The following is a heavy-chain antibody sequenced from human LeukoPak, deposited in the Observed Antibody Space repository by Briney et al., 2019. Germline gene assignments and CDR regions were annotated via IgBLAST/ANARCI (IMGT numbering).Heavy chain of an antibody. CDR2: IWYDGSNK. D-gene: IGHD6-19*01. V-gene: IGHV3-33*01. Sequence: GGSLRLSCAASGFTFSSYGMHWVRQAPGKGLEWVAVIWYDGSNKYYADTVKGRVTTSRDNFKNTLYLQMTSLRAEDTAVYYCARDYYSSGWTFDYWGQGSLVTVSS. J-gene: IGHJ4*02. CDR1: GFTFSSYG. CDR3: ARDYYSSGWTFDY.